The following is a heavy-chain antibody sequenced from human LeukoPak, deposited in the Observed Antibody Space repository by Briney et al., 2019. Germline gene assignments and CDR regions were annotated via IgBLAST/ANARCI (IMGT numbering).Heavy chain of an antibody. D-gene: IGHD3-3*01. Sequence: PGGSLRLSCAASGFTFSSYSMNWVRQAPGKGLEWVSYIISSSSTIYYADSVKGRFTISRDNAKNSLYLQMYSLRAEDTAVYYCASVVYGYYDFWSGYEITDYWGQGTLVTVSS. CDR1: GFTFSSYS. CDR2: IISSSSTI. V-gene: IGHV3-48*04. CDR3: ASVVYGYYDFWSGYEITDY. J-gene: IGHJ4*02.